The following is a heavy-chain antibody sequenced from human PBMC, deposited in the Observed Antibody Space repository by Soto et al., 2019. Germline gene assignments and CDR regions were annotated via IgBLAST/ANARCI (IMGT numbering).Heavy chain of an antibody. CDR3: ARDVYYDSSGDYHYYYCMDV. CDR1: GYTFTSYD. D-gene: IGHD3-22*01. Sequence: QVPLVQSGAEVKKPGASVKVSCKASGYTFTSYDINWVRQATGQGLEWMGWISAYNGNTNYAQKLQGRVTMTTDTSAITAYMELRSIRSDDTTVYYCARDVYYDSSGDYHYYYCMDVWGESTTDTVSS. J-gene: IGHJ6*04. CDR2: ISAYNGNT. V-gene: IGHV1-18*01.